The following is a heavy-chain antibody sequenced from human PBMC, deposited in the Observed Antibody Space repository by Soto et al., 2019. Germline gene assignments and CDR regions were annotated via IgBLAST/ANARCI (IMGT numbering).Heavy chain of an antibody. V-gene: IGHV4-61*03. CDR1: GASVSSGTYY. CDR3: ARGAGFSYASTWFDI. Sequence: QVQLQESGPGLVKPSETLSLTCTVFGASVSSGTYYWSWIRQAPGKGLEWVGHIYYTGSTNYNPSLNHPVTISVDTSKNHFSLQLTSVTAADTAVYYCARGAGFSYASTWFDIWGQGTLVTVSS. D-gene: IGHD5-18*01. J-gene: IGHJ5*02. CDR2: IYYTGST.